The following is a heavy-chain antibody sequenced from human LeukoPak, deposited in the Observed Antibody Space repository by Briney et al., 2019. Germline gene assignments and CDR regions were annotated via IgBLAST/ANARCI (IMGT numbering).Heavy chain of an antibody. D-gene: IGHD6-19*01. CDR1: GFTFSSYG. CDR3: AKDKSPTHGYSSGWYDY. J-gene: IGHJ4*02. V-gene: IGHV3-30*02. CDR2: IRYDGSNK. Sequence: PGGSLRLPCAASGFTFSSYGMHWVRQAPGKGLEWVAFIRYDGSNKYYADSVKGRFTISRDNSKNTLYLQMNSLRAEDTAVYYCAKDKSPTHGYSSGWYDYWGQGTLVTVSS.